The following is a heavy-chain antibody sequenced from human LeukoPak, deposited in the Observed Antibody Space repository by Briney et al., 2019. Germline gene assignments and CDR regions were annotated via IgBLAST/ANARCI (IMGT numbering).Heavy chain of an antibody. CDR3: ARDPYSSTWSYGMDV. CDR1: GXAFSTYW. Sequence: GGSLRLSCAASGXAFSTYWMSWVRQAPGKGLEWVANIKQDGSEEVYVDSVKGRFTISRDNAKNSLFLQMNTLRAEDTAVYYCARDPYSSTWSYGMDVWGQGTTVTVSS. CDR2: IKQDGSEE. J-gene: IGHJ6*02. V-gene: IGHV3-7*05. D-gene: IGHD6-6*01.